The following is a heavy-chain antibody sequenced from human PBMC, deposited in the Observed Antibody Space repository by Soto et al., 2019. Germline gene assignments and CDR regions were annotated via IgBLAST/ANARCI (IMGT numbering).Heavy chain of an antibody. V-gene: IGHV1-69*02. D-gene: IGHD6-19*01. CDR2: IIPILGIV. CDR1: GGTFSSYI. J-gene: IGHJ3*02. Sequence: QVQLVQSGAEVKKPGSSVKVSCKASGGTFSSYIISWVRQAPGQGLEWMGRIIPILGIVKYAQKFEGRVTITADKSTSTSYRELSSVRSVDTAVYYCASLTVADVDFDIWGQGTRVTVSS. CDR3: ASLTVADVDFDI.